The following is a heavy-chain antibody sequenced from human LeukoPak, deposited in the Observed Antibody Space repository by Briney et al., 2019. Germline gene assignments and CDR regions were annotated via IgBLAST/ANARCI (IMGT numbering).Heavy chain of an antibody. CDR1: GYTFTGYY. CDR2: ISAYNGNT. V-gene: IGHV1-18*04. CDR3: ARDGNYYDSSGYHDGYYYYYMDV. Sequence: ASVKVSCKASGYTFTGYYMHWVRQAPGQGLEWMGWISAYNGNTNYAQKLQGRVTVTTDTSTSTAYMELRSLRSDDTAVYYCARDGNYYDSSGYHDGYYYYYMDVWGKGTTVTISS. D-gene: IGHD3-22*01. J-gene: IGHJ6*03.